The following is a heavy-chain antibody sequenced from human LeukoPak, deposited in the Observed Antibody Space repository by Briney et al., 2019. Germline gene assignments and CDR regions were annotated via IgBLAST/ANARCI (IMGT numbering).Heavy chain of an antibody. J-gene: IGHJ6*04. D-gene: IGHD3-10*01. V-gene: IGHV1-69*01. CDR2: IIPIFGTA. CDR3: AGPYGSGSYYNDYDPYYYYYYGMDV. CDR1: GDTFTNYW. Sequence: KISCKGSGDTFTNYWIGWVRQAPGQGLEWMGGIIPIFGTANYAQKFQGRVTITADESTSTAYMELSSLRSEDTAVYYCAGPYGSGSYYNDYDPYYYYYYGMDVWGKGTTVTVSS.